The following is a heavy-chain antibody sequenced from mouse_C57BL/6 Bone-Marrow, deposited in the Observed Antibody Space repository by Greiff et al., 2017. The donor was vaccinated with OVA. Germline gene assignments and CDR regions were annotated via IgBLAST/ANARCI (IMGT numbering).Heavy chain of an antibody. J-gene: IGHJ4*01. CDR1: GFTFSSYA. CDR3: TRGHYYGSSPNALDY. V-gene: IGHV5-9-1*02. CDR2: ISSGGDYI. D-gene: IGHD1-1*01. Sequence: EVQRVESGEGLVKPGGSLKLSCAASGFTFSSYAMSWVRQTPEKRLEWVAYISSGGDYIYYADTVKGRFTISSDNARNTLYLQMSSLKSEDTAMYYCTRGHYYGSSPNALDYWGQGTSVTVSS.